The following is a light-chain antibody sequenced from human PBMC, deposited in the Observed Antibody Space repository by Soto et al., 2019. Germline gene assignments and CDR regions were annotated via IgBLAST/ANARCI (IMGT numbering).Light chain of an antibody. V-gene: IGKV1-5*03. Sequence: DIQMTQSPSTLSASVGDRVTITCRARQSISSWLAWYQQKPGKAPKLLIYKASSLESGVPSRFSGSGSGTEFTLTISSLQPDDFANYYCQQYNSYPWTFGQGTKVEIK. CDR2: KAS. J-gene: IGKJ1*01. CDR3: QQYNSYPWT. CDR1: QSISSW.